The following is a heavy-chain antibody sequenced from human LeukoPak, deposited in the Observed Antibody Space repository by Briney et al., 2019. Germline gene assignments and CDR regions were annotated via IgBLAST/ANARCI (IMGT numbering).Heavy chain of an antibody. V-gene: IGHV3-30*02. CDR2: TRYDGSNN. D-gene: IGHD6-13*01. Sequence: GGSLRLSCAASGFTFSSYDMHWVRQAPGKGLEWVAVTRYDGSNNYYADSVKGRFTISRDNSKNTLYLQMNSLRPEDTAVYYCAKALPKYSSSWYQSDYWGQGTLDTVSS. CDR3: AKALPKYSSSWYQSDY. CDR1: GFTFSSYD. J-gene: IGHJ4*02.